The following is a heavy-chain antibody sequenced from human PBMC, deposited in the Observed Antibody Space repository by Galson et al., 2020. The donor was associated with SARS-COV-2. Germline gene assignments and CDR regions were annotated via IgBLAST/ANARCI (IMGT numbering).Heavy chain of an antibody. CDR3: ARDTSRTYNGMDI. J-gene: IGHJ6*02. Sequence: ASVKVSCKASGYTFISYGFSWVRQAPGQGLEWMAWISAYNGNTKYAPNLQGRLTMTTDTSTSTAYMELRSLRSDDTAVYYCARDTSRTYNGMDIWGQGTTVTVSS. V-gene: IGHV1-18*01. CDR1: GYTFISYG. CDR2: ISAYNGNT.